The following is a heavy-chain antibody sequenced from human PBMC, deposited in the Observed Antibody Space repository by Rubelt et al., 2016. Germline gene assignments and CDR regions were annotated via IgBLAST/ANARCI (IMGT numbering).Heavy chain of an antibody. J-gene: IGHJ4*02. CDR1: GYTFTSYY. Sequence: QSGAEVKKPGASVKVSCKASGYTFTSYYMHWVRQAPGQGLEWMGIINPSGGSTSYAQKFQGRVTMTRDTSTSTVYMELSSLRSEDTAVYYCATVFWFGEFPDYWGQGTLVTVSS. V-gene: IGHV1-46*01. CDR3: ATVFWFGEFPDY. D-gene: IGHD3-10*01. CDR2: INPSGGST.